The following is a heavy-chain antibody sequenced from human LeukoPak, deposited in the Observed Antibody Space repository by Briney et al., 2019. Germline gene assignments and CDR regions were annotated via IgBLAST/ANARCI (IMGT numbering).Heavy chain of an antibody. V-gene: IGHV3-23*01. D-gene: IGHD3-10*01. CDR2: ISGSGGST. Sequence: GGSLRLSCAASGFTFSSYAMSWVRQAPGKGLEWVSAISGSGGSTYYADSVKGRFTISRDNSKNTLYLQMNSLRAEDTDVYYCAKEVYYYGSGSYYNAIDYWGQGTLVTVSS. CDR3: AKEVYYYGSGSYYNAIDY. CDR1: GFTFSSYA. J-gene: IGHJ4*02.